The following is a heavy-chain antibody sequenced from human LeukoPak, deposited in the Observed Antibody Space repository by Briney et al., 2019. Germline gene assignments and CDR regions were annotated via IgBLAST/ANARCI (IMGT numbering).Heavy chain of an antibody. J-gene: IGHJ4*02. D-gene: IGHD5-18*01. CDR1: GGSISTYY. CDR2: IYYSGSI. Sequence: PSETLSLTCTVSGGSISTYYWSWIRQPPGKGLEWIGYIYYSGSINYNPSLKSRVTISVDTSKNQFSLKLISVTAADTAVYYRARSRGYSYGTTFLDYWGQGTLVTVSS. V-gene: IGHV4-59*08. CDR3: ARSRGYSYGTTFLDY.